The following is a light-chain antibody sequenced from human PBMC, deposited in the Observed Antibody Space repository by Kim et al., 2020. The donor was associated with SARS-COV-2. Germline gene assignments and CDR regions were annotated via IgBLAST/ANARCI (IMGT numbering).Light chain of an antibody. CDR3: SSYTSSSTLWV. CDR1: SSDVGGYNY. J-gene: IGLJ3*02. CDR2: DVS. V-gene: IGLV2-14*01. Sequence: QSALTQPASVSGSPGQSITISCTGTSSDVGGYNYVSWYQQHPGKAPKLMIYDVSKRPSGVSNRFSGSKSGNTASLTISGLQAEDAADYYCSSYTSSSTLWVFGGGTQLTVL.